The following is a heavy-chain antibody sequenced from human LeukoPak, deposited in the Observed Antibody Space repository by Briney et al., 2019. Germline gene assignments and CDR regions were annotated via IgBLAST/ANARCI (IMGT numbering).Heavy chain of an antibody. Sequence: SETLSLTCAVYGGSFSGYYWSWLRQPPGKELEWIGEINHSGSTNYNPSLKSRVTISVDTSKNQFSLKLSSVTAADTAVYYCARSHGSGSYYNLNDYWGQGTLVTVSS. CDR3: ARSHGSGSYYNLNDY. D-gene: IGHD3-10*01. J-gene: IGHJ4*02. V-gene: IGHV4-34*01. CDR2: INHSGST. CDR1: GGSFSGYY.